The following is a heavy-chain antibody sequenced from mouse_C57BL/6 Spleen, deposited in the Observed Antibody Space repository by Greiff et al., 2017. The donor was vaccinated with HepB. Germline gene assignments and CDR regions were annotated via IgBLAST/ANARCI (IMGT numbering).Heavy chain of an antibody. D-gene: IGHD1-1*01. V-gene: IGHV5-4*03. Sequence: EVMLVESGGGLVKPGGSLKLSCAASGFTFSSYAMSWVRQTPEKRLEWVATISDGGSYTYYPDNVKGRFTISRDNAKNNLYLQMSHLKSEDTAMYYCARGDYYGSSYNYYYAMDYWGQGTSVTVSS. CDR2: ISDGGSYT. CDR3: ARGDYYGSSYNYYYAMDY. J-gene: IGHJ4*01. CDR1: GFTFSSYA.